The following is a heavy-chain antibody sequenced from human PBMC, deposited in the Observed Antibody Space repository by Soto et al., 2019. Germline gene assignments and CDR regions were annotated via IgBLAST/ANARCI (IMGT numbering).Heavy chain of an antibody. CDR2: VNPSGGHT. Sequence: QVQLVQSGAEVKKPGASVKVSCKASGDTFTDYYIHWVRQAPGQGLEWMGTVNPSGGHTTYAQHFLGRRTMARDTSTSTLYMELTRLTSEATAVYYCARGGHVVVVTAALDYWGQGTLVTVSS. CDR3: ARGGHVVVVTAALDY. D-gene: IGHD2-21*02. J-gene: IGHJ4*02. CDR1: GDTFTDYY. V-gene: IGHV1-46*01.